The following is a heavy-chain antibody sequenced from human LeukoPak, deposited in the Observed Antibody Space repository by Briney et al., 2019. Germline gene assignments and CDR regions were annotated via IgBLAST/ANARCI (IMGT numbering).Heavy chain of an antibody. D-gene: IGHD2-2*01. CDR2: INSDGSST. CDR1: GFTFSSCW. J-gene: IGHJ4*02. Sequence: PGGSLRLSCAASGFTFSSCWMHWVRQGPGMGLVWVARINSDGSSTNYADSVKGRFAISRDNAKNTLYLQMNSLRAEDTAVYYCARGLDRTTSCFDYWGQGTLVTVSS. CDR3: ARGLDRTTSCFDY. V-gene: IGHV3-74*01.